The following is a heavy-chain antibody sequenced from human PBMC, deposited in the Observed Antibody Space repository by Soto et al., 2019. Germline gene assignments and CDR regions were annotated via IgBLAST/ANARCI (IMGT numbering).Heavy chain of an antibody. CDR2: INHSGST. J-gene: IGHJ6*03. Sequence: QVQLQQWGAGLLKPSETLSLTCAVYGGSFSGYYWSWIRQPPGKGLEWIWEINHSGSTNYNPSLKSRVTISVDTSKNQFSMKLSSVTAADTAVYYCAGEHYCSGGSCYFPYMDVWGKGTTVTVSS. CDR1: GGSFSGYY. CDR3: AGEHYCSGGSCYFPYMDV. V-gene: IGHV4-34*01. D-gene: IGHD2-15*01.